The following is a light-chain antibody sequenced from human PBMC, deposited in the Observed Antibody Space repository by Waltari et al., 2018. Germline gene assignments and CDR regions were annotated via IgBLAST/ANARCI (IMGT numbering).Light chain of an antibody. CDR1: DSNIGNNM. CDR3: AVWDDSLNGWV. CDR2: RDD. Sequence: QSVLTQSPSASGTPGQRATISCSGSDSNIGNNMVHWSQQFPGTAPKLLIHRDDQRPSGVPDRFSGSKSGTSASLGISGLQSEDEAIYFCAVWDDSLNGWVFGGGTKVTVL. J-gene: IGLJ3*02. V-gene: IGLV1-44*01.